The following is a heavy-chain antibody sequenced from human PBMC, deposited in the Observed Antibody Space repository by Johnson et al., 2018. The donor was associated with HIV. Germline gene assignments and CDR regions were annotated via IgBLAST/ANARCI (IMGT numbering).Heavy chain of an antibody. Sequence: QMLLVESGGGLVQPGGSLRLSCAASGFTFSSYGMHWVRQAPGKGLEWVAFIRYDGSNKYYADSVKGRFTISRDNSKNTLYLQMNSLRAEDTAVYYCARSLSSSWYEGAFDIWGQGTMVTVSS. CDR3: ARSLSSSWYEGAFDI. V-gene: IGHV3-30*02. D-gene: IGHD6-13*01. J-gene: IGHJ3*02. CDR1: GFTFSSYG. CDR2: IRYDGSNK.